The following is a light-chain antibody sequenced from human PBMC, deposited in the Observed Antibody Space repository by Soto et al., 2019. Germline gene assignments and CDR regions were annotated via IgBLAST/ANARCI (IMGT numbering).Light chain of an antibody. CDR3: QQRSNWPWT. CDR1: QSVSSNY. CDR2: GAS. J-gene: IGKJ1*01. Sequence: EIVMTQSPGTLSLSPGETATLSCRVSQSVSSNYVAWFHQKPGQAPRLLIYGASSRATGVPDRFSASGSGTDFTLTISSLEPEDFAVYYCQQRSNWPWTFGQGTKVDI. V-gene: IGKV3D-20*02.